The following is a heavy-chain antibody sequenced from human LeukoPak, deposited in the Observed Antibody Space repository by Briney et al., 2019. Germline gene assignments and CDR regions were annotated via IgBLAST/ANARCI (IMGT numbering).Heavy chain of an antibody. CDR1: GASINSNF. J-gene: IGHJ5*02. Sequence: SETLSLTCTVSGASINSNFWSWLRQSPGKGLEWIAYIYHSGEINYNPSLGSRVTISLDTSTNQVSLKMTSVTAADTAVYYCARGHYDLGPWGQGTLVTVSS. CDR2: IYHSGEI. D-gene: IGHD3-22*01. CDR3: ARGHYDLGP. V-gene: IGHV4-59*01.